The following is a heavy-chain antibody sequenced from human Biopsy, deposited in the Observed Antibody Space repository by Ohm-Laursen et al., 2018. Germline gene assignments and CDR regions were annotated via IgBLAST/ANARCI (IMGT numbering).Heavy chain of an antibody. V-gene: IGHV4-59*07. Sequence: SDTLSLTCNITGDSISNYYWSWIRQSPGKGLEWIGYLFYSGNTNSNPSNYSPSLESRVSMSVHTTKNQFSLNLASVIAEDTAVYYCARAPHNVGNGLHYFDCWGQGTLVTVSS. J-gene: IGHJ4*02. CDR2: LFYSGNTNSNPS. CDR3: ARAPHNVGNGLHYFDC. D-gene: IGHD2-8*01. CDR1: GDSISNYY.